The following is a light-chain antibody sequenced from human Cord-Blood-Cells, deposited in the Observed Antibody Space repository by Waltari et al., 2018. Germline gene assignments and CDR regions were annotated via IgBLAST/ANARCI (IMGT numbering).Light chain of an antibody. CDR2: GAS. CDR1: QGVSSN. V-gene: IGKV3-15*01. CDR3: QQYNNWPLWT. J-gene: IGKJ1*01. Sequence: EIVMTQSPATLSVSPGERATLSCRASQGVSSNLAWYQQKPGQAPRRLIYGASTRATGIPARFSGSGSGTEFTLTISSLQSEDFAVYYCQQYNNWPLWTFGQGTKVEIK.